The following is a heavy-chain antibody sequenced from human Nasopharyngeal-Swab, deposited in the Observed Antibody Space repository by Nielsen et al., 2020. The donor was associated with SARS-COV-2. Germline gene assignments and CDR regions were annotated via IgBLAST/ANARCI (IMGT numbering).Heavy chain of an antibody. D-gene: IGHD1-26*01. J-gene: IGHJ4*02. CDR1: GFTFSDYW. CDR3: TRAGSYRFDY. V-gene: IGHV3-74*01. Sequence: GGSLRLSCAPSGFTFSDYWMHWVRQAPGKGLVWVSRINPAGSTTGYEDSVRGRFTISRDNAKNTLYLQMNSLTVEDSAVYFCTRAGSYRFDYWGQGTLVTVSS. CDR2: INPAGSTT.